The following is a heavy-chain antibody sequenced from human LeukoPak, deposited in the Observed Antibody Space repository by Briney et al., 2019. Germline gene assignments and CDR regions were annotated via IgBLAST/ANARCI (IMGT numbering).Heavy chain of an antibody. CDR3: AREVDSGKAFDI. CDR1: GFTFSSYG. V-gene: IGHV3-30*02. CDR2: IRYDGSNK. D-gene: IGHD1-26*01. J-gene: IGHJ3*02. Sequence: GGSLRLSCAASGFTFSSYGMHWVRQAPGKGLEWVAFIRYDGSNKYYADSVKGRFTISRDNSKNTLYLQMNSLRAEDTAVYYCAREVDSGKAFDIWGQGTMVTVSS.